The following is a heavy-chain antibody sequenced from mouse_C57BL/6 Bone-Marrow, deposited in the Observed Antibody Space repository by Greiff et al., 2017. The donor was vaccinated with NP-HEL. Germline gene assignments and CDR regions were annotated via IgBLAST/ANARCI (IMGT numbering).Heavy chain of an antibody. J-gene: IGHJ4*01. D-gene: IGHD1-1*01. CDR1: GYTFTSYG. CDR2: IYPRSGNT. CDR3: ARKAYYGSRCAMDY. Sequence: VQLQESGAELARPGASVKLSCKASGYTFTSYGISWVKQRTGQGLEWIGEIYPRSGNTYYNEKFKGKATLTADKSSSTAYMELRSLTSEDSAVYFCARKAYYGSRCAMDYWGQGTSVTVSS. V-gene: IGHV1-81*01.